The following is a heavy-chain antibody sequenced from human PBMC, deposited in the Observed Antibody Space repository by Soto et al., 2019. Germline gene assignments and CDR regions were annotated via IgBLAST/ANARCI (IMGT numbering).Heavy chain of an antibody. V-gene: IGHV1-69*13. Sequence: ASVKVSCKASGGTFSSYAISWVRQAPGQGLEWMGGIIPIFGTANYAQKFQGRVTITADESTSTAYMELSSLRSEDTAVYYCAILPAGIAAAGYYYGMDVWGQGTTVTVSS. CDR3: AILPAGIAAAGYYYGMDV. J-gene: IGHJ6*02. CDR1: GGTFSSYA. D-gene: IGHD6-13*01. CDR2: IIPIFGTA.